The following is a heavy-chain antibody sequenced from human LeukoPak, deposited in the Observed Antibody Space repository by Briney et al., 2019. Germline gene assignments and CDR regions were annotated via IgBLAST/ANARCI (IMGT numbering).Heavy chain of an antibody. Sequence: GGSLRLSCAASGFTFSSYGMHWVRQAPGKGLEWVAVISYDGSNKYYADSVKGRFTISRDNSKNTLYLQMNSLRAEDTAVYYCARIDGMVATNLFDYWGQGTLVTVSS. CDR2: ISYDGSNK. D-gene: IGHD5-12*01. V-gene: IGHV3-30*03. CDR1: GFTFSSYG. CDR3: ARIDGMVATNLFDY. J-gene: IGHJ4*02.